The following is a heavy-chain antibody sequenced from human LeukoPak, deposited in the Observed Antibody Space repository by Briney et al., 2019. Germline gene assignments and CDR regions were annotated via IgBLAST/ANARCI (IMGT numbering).Heavy chain of an antibody. J-gene: IGHJ6*03. CDR2: IYFSGST. D-gene: IGHD2-21*01. Sequence: PSETLSLTCTVSGGSITSSSYYWGWIRQPPGKGLEWIGSIYFSGSTYHNPSLKSRVTISVDTSKNQFSLKLSSVTAADTAVYFCARVGYYPDYYMDVWGKGTTVTVSS. CDR3: ARVGYYPDYYMDV. CDR1: GGSITSSSYY. V-gene: IGHV4-39*07.